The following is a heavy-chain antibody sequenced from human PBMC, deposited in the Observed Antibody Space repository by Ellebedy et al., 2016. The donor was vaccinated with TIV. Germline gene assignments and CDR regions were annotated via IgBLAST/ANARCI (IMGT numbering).Heavy chain of an antibody. CDR2: INQDGSER. Sequence: PGGSLRLSCAASGFTFNTYWMSRVRQAPGKGLEWVANINQDGSERYYVDSVEGRFTISRDNGKSSVYLQMNSLGAEDTAMYYCASRGILAGHRIFDHWGQGTLVTVSS. D-gene: IGHD6-19*01. CDR3: ASRGILAGHRIFDH. CDR1: GFTFNTYW. V-gene: IGHV3-7*01. J-gene: IGHJ4*02.